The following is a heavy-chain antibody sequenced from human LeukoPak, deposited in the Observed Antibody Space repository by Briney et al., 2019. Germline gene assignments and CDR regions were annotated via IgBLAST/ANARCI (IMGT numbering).Heavy chain of an antibody. J-gene: IGHJ5*02. CDR1: GASISSSTDY. Sequence: SSETLSLTCTVSGASISSSTDYWGWIRQPPGKGLEWIANIYYSGSTYYNPSLKSRVTISVDTSKNQFSLKLSSVTAADTAVYYCAGLIRPGWFDPWGQGTLVTVSS. D-gene: IGHD1-14*01. CDR3: AGLIRPGWFDP. V-gene: IGHV4-39*01. CDR2: IYYSGST.